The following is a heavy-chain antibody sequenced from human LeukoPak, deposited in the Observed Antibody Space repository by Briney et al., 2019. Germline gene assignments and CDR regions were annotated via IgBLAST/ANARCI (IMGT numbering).Heavy chain of an antibody. V-gene: IGHV5-51*01. D-gene: IGHD3-22*01. CDR2: IYPGDSDT. CDR3: ARGRKGQYDSSGYRPLDY. J-gene: IGHJ4*02. Sequence: GESLQISCKGSGYSFTSYWIGWVRQMPGKGLEWMGIIYPGDSDTRYSPSFQGQVTISADKSISTAYLQWSSLKASDTAMYYCARGRKGQYDSSGYRPLDYWGQGTLVTVSS. CDR1: GYSFTSYW.